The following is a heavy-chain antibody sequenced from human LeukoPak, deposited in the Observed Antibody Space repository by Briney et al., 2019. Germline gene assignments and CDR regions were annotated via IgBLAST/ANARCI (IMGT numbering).Heavy chain of an antibody. Sequence: GGSLRLSCAASGFTVSSNYISWVRQAPGKGLEWVSVIYSGGSTYYADSVKGRFTISRDNSKNTLYLQMNSLRAEDTAVYYCARRGGDYGYYFDYWGQGTLVTVSS. D-gene: IGHD4-17*01. J-gene: IGHJ4*02. CDR3: ARRGGDYGYYFDY. V-gene: IGHV3-66*04. CDR2: IYSGGST. CDR1: GFTVSSNY.